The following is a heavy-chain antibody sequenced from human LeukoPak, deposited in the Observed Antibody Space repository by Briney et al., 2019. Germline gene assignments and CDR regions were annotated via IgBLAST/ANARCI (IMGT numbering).Heavy chain of an antibody. Sequence: GESLRLSCAASGFTFDHFGMTWVRQAPGKGLEWVSGISWNSGSIGYADSVKGRFTISRDNAKNSLYLQMNSLRAEDTALYYCAKDISPRYSRAGPHYYGMDVWGQGTTVTVSS. CDR1: GFTFDHFG. V-gene: IGHV3-9*01. D-gene: IGHD6-13*01. J-gene: IGHJ6*02. CDR3: AKDISPRYSRAGPHYYGMDV. CDR2: ISWNSGSI.